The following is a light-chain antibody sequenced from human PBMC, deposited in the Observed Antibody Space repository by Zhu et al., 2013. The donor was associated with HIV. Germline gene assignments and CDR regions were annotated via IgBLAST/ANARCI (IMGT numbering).Light chain of an antibody. V-gene: IGKV4-1*01. CDR3: QQYYSSPHT. Sequence: DIVMTQSPDSLAVSLGERATTNCKSNQSVLYNSNNKNYLAWYQQKPGQSPKLLFYWSSTRESGVPDRFSGSGSGTDFTLTISSLQAEDVAVYYCQQYYSSPHTFGQGTRLEFK. CDR1: QSVLYNSNNKNY. J-gene: IGKJ2*01. CDR2: WSS.